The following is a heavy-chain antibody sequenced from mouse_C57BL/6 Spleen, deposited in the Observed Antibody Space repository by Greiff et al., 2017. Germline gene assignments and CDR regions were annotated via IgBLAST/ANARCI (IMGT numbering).Heavy chain of an antibody. Sequence: EVQGVESGGGLVKPGGSLKLSCAASGFTFSDYGMHWVRQAPEKGLEWVAYISSGSSTIYYADTVKGRFTTSRDNAKNTLFLQMTSLRSEDTAMYYCARGGITTVPYYFDYWGQGTTLTVSS. J-gene: IGHJ2*01. V-gene: IGHV5-17*01. CDR2: ISSGSSTI. D-gene: IGHD1-1*01. CDR3: ARGGITTVPYYFDY. CDR1: GFTFSDYG.